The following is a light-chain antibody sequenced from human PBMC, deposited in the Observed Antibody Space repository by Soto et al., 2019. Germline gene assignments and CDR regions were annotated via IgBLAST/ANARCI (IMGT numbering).Light chain of an antibody. CDR3: SSYTTSSSYV. CDR2: EVR. V-gene: IGLV2-14*01. CDR1: SSDVGDYNS. J-gene: IGLJ1*01. Sequence: QSVLTQPASVSGSPGQSITISCTGTSSDVGDYNSVSWYQQHPGKAPKLMIYEVRNRPSGVSNRFSGSKSGNTASLTISGLQPGDEADYYCSSYTTSSSYVFGTGTKVTVL.